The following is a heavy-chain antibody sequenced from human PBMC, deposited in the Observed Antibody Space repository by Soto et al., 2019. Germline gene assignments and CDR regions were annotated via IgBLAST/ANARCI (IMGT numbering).Heavy chain of an antibody. CDR3: ATWAIAVGGEGF. CDR1: GFTVSDYS. V-gene: IGHV3-48*02. Sequence: GGSLRLSCTASGFTVSDYSVNWVRQAPGKGLEWISYISSAGDLILYADSVKGRFTIARNIAKNSLYLQMDSLRDEDSAVYYCATWAIAVGGEGFWGQGTLVTVSS. J-gene: IGHJ4*02. D-gene: IGHD2-21*01. CDR2: ISSAGDLI.